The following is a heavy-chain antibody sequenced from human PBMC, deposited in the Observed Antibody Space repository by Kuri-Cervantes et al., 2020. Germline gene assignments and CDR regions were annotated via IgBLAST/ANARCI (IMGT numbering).Heavy chain of an antibody. CDR3: ARDWSMEV. CDR1: GFTFSNYA. D-gene: IGHD3-3*01. Sequence: GGSLRLSCTASGFTFSNYAMSWVRQAPGAGLEWVSAIGNSGGRTYYADPVKGRFTISRDNAKKSLYLQMNSLRAEDTALYYCARDWSMEVWGEGTTVTVSS. V-gene: IGHV3-23*01. CDR2: IGNSGGRT. J-gene: IGHJ6*03.